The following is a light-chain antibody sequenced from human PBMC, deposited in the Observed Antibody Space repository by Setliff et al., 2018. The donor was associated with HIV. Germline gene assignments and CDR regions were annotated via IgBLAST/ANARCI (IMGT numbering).Light chain of an antibody. CDR1: YSDIGSYSY. Sequence: QSALTQPASVSGSPGQSITVSCNGTYSDIGSYSYVSWYQHHPGKAPKLMIYEVSNRPSGVPDRFSGSKSGNTASLTTSGLQAEDEADYYCSSYTSSSTYVFGTGTKGTVL. CDR2: EVS. CDR3: SSYTSSSTYV. V-gene: IGLV2-14*01. J-gene: IGLJ1*01.